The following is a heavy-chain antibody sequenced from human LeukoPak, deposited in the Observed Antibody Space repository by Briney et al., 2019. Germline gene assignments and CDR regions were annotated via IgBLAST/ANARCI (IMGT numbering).Heavy chain of an antibody. D-gene: IGHD3-10*01. Sequence: SETLSLTCTVSGGSISSYYWSWIRQPAGKGLEWIGRIYTSGSNNYNPSLKSRVTMSVDTSKNQFSLKLSSVTAADTAVYYCARVSGYGSGSYYKKGKYYFDYWGQGTLVTVSS. V-gene: IGHV4-4*07. CDR1: GGSISSYY. J-gene: IGHJ4*02. CDR2: IYTSGSN. CDR3: ARVSGYGSGSYYKKGKYYFDY.